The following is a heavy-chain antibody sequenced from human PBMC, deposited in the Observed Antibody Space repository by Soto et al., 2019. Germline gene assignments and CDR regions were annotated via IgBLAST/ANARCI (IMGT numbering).Heavy chain of an antibody. Sequence: SETLSLTCTVSGGAVSSGTYYWSWIRQPPGKGLGWIGHIYFTGSTNYNPSLKSRVTMSLDTSRNQFSLKLSSVTAADTAVYYCTRGPPRVQWFDPWGLGTLVTVSS. CDR3: TRGPPRVQWFDP. J-gene: IGHJ5*02. CDR1: GGAVSSGTYY. V-gene: IGHV4-61*01. CDR2: IYFTGST.